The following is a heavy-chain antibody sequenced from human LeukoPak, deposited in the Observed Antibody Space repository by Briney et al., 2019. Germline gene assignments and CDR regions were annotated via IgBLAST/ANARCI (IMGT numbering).Heavy chain of an antibody. CDR1: GSSISNHW. D-gene: IGHD6-19*01. J-gene: IGHJ4*03. Sequence: SETLSLTCTVSGSSISNHWWIWIRQPAGKGLEWIGRISSRGYTNYNPSLKSRVAMSVDTSKNQFSLKLNSVTAADTAVYYCVRTMTREWGGWYDNDYWGRGTLVTVSS. CDR2: ISSRGYT. CDR3: VRTMTREWGGWYDNDY. V-gene: IGHV4-4*07.